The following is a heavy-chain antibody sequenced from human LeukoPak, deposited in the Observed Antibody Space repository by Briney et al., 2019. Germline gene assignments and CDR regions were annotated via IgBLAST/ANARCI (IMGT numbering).Heavy chain of an antibody. J-gene: IGHJ4*02. D-gene: IGHD3-3*01. Sequence: GESLKISCKGSGYSFTSYWIGWVRQMPGKGLEWMGIIYPGDSDTRYSPSFQGQVTISADKSISTAYLQWSSLKASDTAMYYCARSQSSSITIFGVVIRTIDYWGQRTLVTVSS. CDR1: GYSFTSYW. CDR3: ARSQSSSITIFGVVIRTIDY. V-gene: IGHV5-51*01. CDR2: IYPGDSDT.